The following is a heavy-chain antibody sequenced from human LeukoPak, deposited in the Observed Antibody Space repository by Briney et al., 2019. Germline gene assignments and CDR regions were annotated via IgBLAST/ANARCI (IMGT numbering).Heavy chain of an antibody. D-gene: IGHD3-10*01. CDR1: GFTFSSYT. Sequence: KPGGSLRLSCTASGFTFSSYTMNWVRQAPGKGLEWASSISPSGSSTWHADSVKGRFTISRDNAKNSVHLQMTNLRVDDTAVYYCGRDFLGESGAGGPWGQGILGTVSS. J-gene: IGHJ5*02. V-gene: IGHV3-21*01. CDR2: ISPSGSST. CDR3: GRDFLGESGAGGP.